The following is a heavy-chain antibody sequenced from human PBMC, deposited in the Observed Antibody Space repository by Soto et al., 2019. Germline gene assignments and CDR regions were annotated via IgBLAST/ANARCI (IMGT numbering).Heavy chain of an antibody. J-gene: IGHJ4*02. CDR3: AHVGSTAQWLHRPDH. Sequence: QITLKESGPSLVKPTQTLTLTCTFSGFSLTTTGVGVVWIRQPPGKAMEWLALIYWDEDTRYSPSLRSRLTATEDTTENQVPRTPTNVHPADTGTYFSAHVGSTAQWLHRPDHWGQGTRVTVPS. V-gene: IGHV2-5*02. D-gene: IGHD6-19*01. CDR2: IYWDEDT. CDR1: GFSLTTTGVG.